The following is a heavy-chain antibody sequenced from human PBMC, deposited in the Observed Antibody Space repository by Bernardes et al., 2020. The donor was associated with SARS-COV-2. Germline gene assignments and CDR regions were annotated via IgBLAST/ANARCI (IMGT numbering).Heavy chain of an antibody. D-gene: IGHD6-19*01. Sequence: GGTLRLCCAASGFTFSSYGMHWVRRAPGMGLEWVAVIWYDGSNKYYADSVKGRFTISRDNSKNTLYLQMNSLRAEDTAVYYCARDQSYLRWLVLQDWGQGTLVTVSS. CDR3: ARDQSYLRWLVLQD. CDR2: IWYDGSNK. CDR1: GFTFSSYG. J-gene: IGHJ4*02. V-gene: IGHV3-33*01.